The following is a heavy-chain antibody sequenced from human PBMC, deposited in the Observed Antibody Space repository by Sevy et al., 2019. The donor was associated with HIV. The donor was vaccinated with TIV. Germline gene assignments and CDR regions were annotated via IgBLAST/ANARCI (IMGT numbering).Heavy chain of an antibody. D-gene: IGHD3-10*01. V-gene: IGHV3-48*03. CDR1: GFTFSSYE. CDR2: ISNSGSDI. J-gene: IGHJ4*02. CDR3: ARDLPPSATMVAHFDY. Sequence: GGSLRLSCVASGFTFSSYEMNWVRQAPGKGLEWVSYISNSGSDIHYSDSLRGRFTISRDNAKNSLFLQMNSLRAEDTAVYYCARDLPPSATMVAHFDYWGQGTLVTVSS.